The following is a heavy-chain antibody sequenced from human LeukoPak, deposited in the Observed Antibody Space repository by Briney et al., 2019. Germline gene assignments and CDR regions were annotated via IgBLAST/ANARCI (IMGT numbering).Heavy chain of an antibody. J-gene: IGHJ4*02. CDR2: IYSGGTT. V-gene: IGHV3-53*01. CDR3: ARMLISSGYYVDS. D-gene: IGHD3-22*01. CDR1: GFTVSSNY. Sequence: GGSLRLSCAASGFTVSSNYMSWVRQAPGKGLEWVSVIYSGGTTYYADSVKGRFTISRDISKNTLYLQMDSLRVEDTAVYYRARMLISSGYYVDSWGQGTLVTVSS.